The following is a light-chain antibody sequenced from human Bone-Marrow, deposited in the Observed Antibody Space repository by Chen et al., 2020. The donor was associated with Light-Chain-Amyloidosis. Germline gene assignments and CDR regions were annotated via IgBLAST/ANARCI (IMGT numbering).Light chain of an antibody. Sequence: DIQMTQSPSTPSASVGDRVTITCRASQRIHTWMAWYQQKPGKAPKLLISEASSLESGVPSRFSGSGSGTEFTLTISSLQPDDLATFYCQQYNSYPLTFGGGTKVEI. J-gene: IGKJ4*01. CDR1: QRIHTW. CDR3: QQYNSYPLT. V-gene: IGKV1-5*03. CDR2: EAS.